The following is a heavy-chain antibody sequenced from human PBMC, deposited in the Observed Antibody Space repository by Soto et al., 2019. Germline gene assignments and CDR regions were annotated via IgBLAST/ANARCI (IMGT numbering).Heavy chain of an antibody. J-gene: IGHJ4*02. D-gene: IGHD5-12*01. V-gene: IGHV4-4*02. CDR2: IYHSGST. Sequence: SETLSLTCAVSSGSISSSSWWSWVRQPPGKGLEWIGEIYHSGSTNYNPSLKSRVTISVDKSKNQFSLKLSSVTAADTAVYYCASYSGYEGFYYFDYWGQGTLVTVSS. CDR1: SGSISSSSW. CDR3: ASYSGYEGFYYFDY.